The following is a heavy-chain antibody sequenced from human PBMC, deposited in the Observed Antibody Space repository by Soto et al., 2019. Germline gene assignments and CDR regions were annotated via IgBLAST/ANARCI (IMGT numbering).Heavy chain of an antibody. CDR1: GFSVSSNY. CDR2: IHTYGST. V-gene: IGHV3-53*01. Sequence: GGSLRLSCAASGFSVSSNYMSWVRQAPGKGLEWVSAIHTYGSTYYADSVKGRFTISRDNSKNTLYLQMNSLRAEDTAVYYCARSPSGLDYWGPGTLVTVSS. J-gene: IGHJ4*02. CDR3: ARSPSGLDY.